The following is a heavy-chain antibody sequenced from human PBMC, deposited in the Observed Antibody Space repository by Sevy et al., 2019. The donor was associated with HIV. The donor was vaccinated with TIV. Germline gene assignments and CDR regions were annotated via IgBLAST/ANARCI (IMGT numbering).Heavy chain of an antibody. V-gene: IGHV3-23*01. CDR2: ISGSGGST. CDR1: GFTFSSYA. J-gene: IGHJ4*02. Sequence: GGSLRLSCAASGFTFSSYAMSWVRQAPGKGLEWVSAISGSGGSTYYADSVKGRLTISRDNSKNTLYLQMNSLRAEDTAVYYCAKDVMITFGGVIPSYYFDYWGQGTLVTVSS. D-gene: IGHD3-16*02. CDR3: AKDVMITFGGVIPSYYFDY.